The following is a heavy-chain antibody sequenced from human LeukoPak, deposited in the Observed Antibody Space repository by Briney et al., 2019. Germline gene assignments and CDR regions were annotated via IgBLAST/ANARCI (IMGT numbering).Heavy chain of an antibody. CDR2: IGNKVSNYGT. CDR1: GFTFSDSA. Sequence: GGSLRLSCAASGFTFSDSAMHWVRQASGKGLEWVGHIGNKVSNYGTEYAPSLRGRFTISRDDSEDTAYLQVDNLKTEDTAVYYCAGNYNSWTGLNYWGQGTLVTVSS. V-gene: IGHV3-73*01. D-gene: IGHD1-1*01. J-gene: IGHJ4*02. CDR3: AGNYNSWTGLNY.